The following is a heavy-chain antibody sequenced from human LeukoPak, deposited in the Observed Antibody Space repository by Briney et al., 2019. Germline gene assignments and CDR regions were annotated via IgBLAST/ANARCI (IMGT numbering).Heavy chain of an antibody. J-gene: IGHJ4*02. CDR1: GFTVSSNY. CDR2: IYSGGST. D-gene: IGHD3-22*01. V-gene: IGHV3-53*04. CDR3: AKDSGRYYYDSSLDY. Sequence: GGSLRLSCAASGFTVSSNYMSWVRQAPGKGLEWVSVIYSGGSTYYADSVKGRFTISRHNSKNTLYLQMNSLRAEDTAVYYCAKDSGRYYYDSSLDYWGQGTLVTVSS.